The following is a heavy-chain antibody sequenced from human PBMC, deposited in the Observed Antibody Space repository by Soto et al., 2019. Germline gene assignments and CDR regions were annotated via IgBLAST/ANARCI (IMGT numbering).Heavy chain of an antibody. Sequence: EVQLVESGGGLVQPGVSLRLSCAASGLTFRSYWMHWVRQAPGKGLVWVSRINTDGSVAMYVYSEKGRFTISRDNAKNTLYLLMNSLSAEDTAVYYCVTDMLLLRLDSWGQATLVTVSS. CDR3: VTDMLLLRLDS. CDR2: INTDGSVA. V-gene: IGHV3-74*03. D-gene: IGHD2-15*01. CDR1: GLTFRSYW. J-gene: IGHJ4*02.